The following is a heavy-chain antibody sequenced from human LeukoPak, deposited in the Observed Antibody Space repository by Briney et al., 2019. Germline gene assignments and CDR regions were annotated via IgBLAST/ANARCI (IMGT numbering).Heavy chain of an antibody. V-gene: IGHV3-7*01. CDR3: AKDEVGGHFEY. Sequence: GGSLRLSCAASGFSFSDAWMSWVRQIPGKGLEWVAKVNEDGRQIYYADSVKGRFTISRDNAKNSVHLQMNNLRVEDTAVYYCAKDEVGGHFEYWGQGILVTVSS. J-gene: IGHJ4*02. CDR1: GFSFSDAW. CDR2: VNEDGRQI.